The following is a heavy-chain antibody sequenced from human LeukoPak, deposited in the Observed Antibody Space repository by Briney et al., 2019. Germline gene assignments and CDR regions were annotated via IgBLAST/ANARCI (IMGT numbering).Heavy chain of an antibody. CDR2: ISGSGGST. D-gene: IGHD4-11*01. J-gene: IGHJ4*02. V-gene: IGHV3-23*01. CDR3: AKDYSNYNYFDY. CDR1: GFTFSSYA. Sequence: PWGSLRLSCAASGFTFSSYAMSWVRQAPGKGLEWVSAISGSGGSTYYADSVKGRFTISRDNSKNTLYLQMNSLRAEDTAVYYCAKDYSNYNYFDYWGQGTLVTVSS.